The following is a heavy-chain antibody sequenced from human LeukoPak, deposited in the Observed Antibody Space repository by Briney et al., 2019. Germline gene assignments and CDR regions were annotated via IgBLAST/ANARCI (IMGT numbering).Heavy chain of an antibody. J-gene: IGHJ4*02. CDR2: IKKTGSET. CDR3: AREDGYCSGGNCYSYFDS. D-gene: IGHD2-15*01. Sequence: GGSLRLSCAASGFTFNHFWMSWIRQAPGKGLEWVAYIKKTGSETYYVDSVKGRFTITRDNTRNSLFLQMYSLRAEDTAVYFCAREDGYCSGGNCYSYFDSCGQGTLVTVSA. V-gene: IGHV3-7*01. CDR1: GFTFNHFW.